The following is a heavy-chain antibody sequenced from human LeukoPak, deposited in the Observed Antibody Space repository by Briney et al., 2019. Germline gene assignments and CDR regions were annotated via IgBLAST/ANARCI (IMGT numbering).Heavy chain of an antibody. D-gene: IGHD2-15*01. Sequence: PSETLSLTCTVSGGSVSSGSYYWSWIRQPPGKGLEWIGYIYYSGSTNYNPSLKSRVTISVGTSKNQFSLKLSSVTAADTAVYYCARELKDSVRNWFDPWGQGTLVTVSS. J-gene: IGHJ5*02. V-gene: IGHV4-61*01. CDR2: IYYSGST. CDR3: ARELKDSVRNWFDP. CDR1: GGSVSSGSYY.